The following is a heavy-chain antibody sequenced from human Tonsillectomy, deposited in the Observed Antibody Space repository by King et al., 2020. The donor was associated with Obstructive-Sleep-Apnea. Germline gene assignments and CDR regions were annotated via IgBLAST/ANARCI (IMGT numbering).Heavy chain of an antibody. CDR3: ARSILTGYSNYYYYYGMDV. CDR2: IFSNDEK. Sequence: VTLKESGPVLVKPPETLTLTCTVSGFSLSNARMGVRWIRQPPGKALEWLAHIFSNDEKSYSTSLKSRLTISKDTSKSQVVLTMTNMDPVDTATYYCARSILTGYSNYYYYYGMDVWGQGTTVTVSS. D-gene: IGHD3-9*01. CDR1: GFSLSNARMG. J-gene: IGHJ6*02. V-gene: IGHV2-26*01.